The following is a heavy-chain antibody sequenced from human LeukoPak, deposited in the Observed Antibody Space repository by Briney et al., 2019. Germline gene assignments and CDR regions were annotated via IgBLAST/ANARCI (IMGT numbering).Heavy chain of an antibody. Sequence: PSETLSLTCTVSGGSISSGGYYWSWIRQHPGKGLEWIGYIYYSGSTYYNPSLKSRVTISVDTSKNQFSLKLSSVTAADTAVYYCARAGIVVVPAAPRHDAFDIWGQGTMVTVSS. CDR2: IYYSGST. D-gene: IGHD2-2*01. J-gene: IGHJ3*02. CDR1: GGSISSGGYY. CDR3: ARAGIVVVPAAPRHDAFDI. V-gene: IGHV4-31*03.